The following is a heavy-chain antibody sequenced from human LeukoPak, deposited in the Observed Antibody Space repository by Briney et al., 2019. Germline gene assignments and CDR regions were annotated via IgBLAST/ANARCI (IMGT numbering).Heavy chain of an antibody. V-gene: IGHV3-74*01. Sequence: VSRINSDGSSTSYADSVKGRFTISRDNAKNTLYLQMNSLRAEDTAVYYCASGASSPYYFDYWGQGTLVTVSS. CDR3: ASGASSPYYFDY. CDR2: INSDGSST. J-gene: IGHJ4*02. D-gene: IGHD6-6*01.